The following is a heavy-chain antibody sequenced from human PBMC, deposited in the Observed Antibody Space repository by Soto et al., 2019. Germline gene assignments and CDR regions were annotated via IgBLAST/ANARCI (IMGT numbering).Heavy chain of an antibody. CDR1: GYSLSDYW. J-gene: IGHJ6*02. V-gene: IGHV5-51*01. D-gene: IGHD5-18*01. CDR2: IYPGDSDS. CDR3: AADTSRTYYYYAMDV. Sequence: PGESLKNSCNGSGYSLSDYWIGWVRQMPGKGLEWMGIIYPGDSDSRYSPSFQGQVTISVDKSTSTAYLQWSSLKASDTAMYYCAADTSRTYYYYAMDVWGQGTTVTVSS.